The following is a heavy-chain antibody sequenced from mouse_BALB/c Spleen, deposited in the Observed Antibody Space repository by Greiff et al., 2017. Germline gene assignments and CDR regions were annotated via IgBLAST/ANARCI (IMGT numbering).Heavy chain of an antibody. D-gene: IGHD4-1*01. Sequence: EVQVVESGGGLVKPGGSLKLSCAASGFTFSSYAMSWVRQSPEKRLEWVAEISSGGSYTYYPDTVTGRFTISRDNAKNTLYLEMSSLRSEDTAMYYCASEVGRNYAMDYWGQGTSVTVSS. CDR2: ISSGGSYT. CDR3: ASEVGRNYAMDY. J-gene: IGHJ4*01. V-gene: IGHV5-9-4*01. CDR1: GFTFSSYA.